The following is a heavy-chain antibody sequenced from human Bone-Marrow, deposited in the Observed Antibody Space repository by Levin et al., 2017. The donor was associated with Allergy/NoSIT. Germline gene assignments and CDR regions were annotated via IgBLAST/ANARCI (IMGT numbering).Heavy chain of an antibody. CDR1: GYTFTTYG. V-gene: IGHV1-18*01. CDR2: ISAYSGDT. CDR3: ARDHCNPP. D-gene: IGHD1-14*01. J-gene: IGHJ5*02. Sequence: KAGESLKISCKASGYTFTTYGITWVRQAPGQGLEWMGRISAYSGDTNYAQKFQDRVTMTTDTSTTTAYMELRSLTSDDTAVYYCARDHCNPPWGQGTLVTVSS.